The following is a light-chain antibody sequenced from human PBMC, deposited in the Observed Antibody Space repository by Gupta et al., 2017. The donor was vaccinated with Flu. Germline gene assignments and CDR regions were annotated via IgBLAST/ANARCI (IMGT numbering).Light chain of an antibody. CDR2: DAS. J-gene: IGKJ5*01. V-gene: IGKV3-11*01. CDR3: QRRGNWPPVT. Sequence: ERATLTFTASATVSTYLGWYQHKPGQAPRLLIYDASYRATGIPARFSGSGSGTDFALTISNLGPQDSAIYYCQRRGNWPPVTFGQGTRLEIK. CDR1: ATVSTY.